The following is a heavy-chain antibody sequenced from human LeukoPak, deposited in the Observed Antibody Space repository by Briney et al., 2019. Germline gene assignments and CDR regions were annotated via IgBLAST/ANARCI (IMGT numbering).Heavy chain of an antibody. D-gene: IGHD3-3*01. CDR3: ARDYDFWSGYFKNYMDV. V-gene: IGHV3-21*01. J-gene: IGHJ6*03. Sequence: GGSLRLSCAASGFTFSSYSMNWVRQAPGKGLEWVSSISSSSSYIYYADSVKGRFTISRDNAKNSLYLQMNSLRAEDTAVYYCARDYDFWSGYFKNYMDVWGKGTTVTVSS. CDR1: GFTFSSYS. CDR2: ISSSSSYI.